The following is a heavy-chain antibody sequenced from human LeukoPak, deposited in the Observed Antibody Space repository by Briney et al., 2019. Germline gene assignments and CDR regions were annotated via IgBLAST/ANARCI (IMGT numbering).Heavy chain of an antibody. CDR2: INHSGST. J-gene: IGHJ4*02. CDR1: GGSFSDYY. CDR3: ARRYGSGSYYKY. V-gene: IGHV4-34*01. Sequence: KPSETLSLTCAVYGGSFSDYYWSWIRQPPGKGLEWIGEINHSGSTNYNPSLKSRVTISVDTSKNQFSLKLSSVTAADTAVYYCARRYGSGSYYKYWGQGTLVTVSS. D-gene: IGHD3-10*01.